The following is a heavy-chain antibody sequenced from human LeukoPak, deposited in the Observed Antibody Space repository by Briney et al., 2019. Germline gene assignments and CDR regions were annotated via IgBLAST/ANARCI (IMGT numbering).Heavy chain of an antibody. D-gene: IGHD3-10*01. CDR1: GFTFSNFC. CDR2: ITPDGGGA. V-gene: IGHV3-74*01. J-gene: IGHJ4*02. Sequence: GGSLRLSCAASGFTFSNFCMHWVRQAPGKGLVWVSRITPDGGGADYMDSVKGRFTISRDNAKNTVYLQMNSLGADDMAVYYCARGVDWTTINELNYWGQGTLVTVSS. CDR3: ARGVDWTTINELNY.